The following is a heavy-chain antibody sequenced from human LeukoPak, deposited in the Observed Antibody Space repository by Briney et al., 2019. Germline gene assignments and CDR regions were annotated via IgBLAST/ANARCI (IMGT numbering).Heavy chain of an antibody. D-gene: IGHD6-19*01. CDR2: INPNSGGT. CDR3: ARGESSGWYSRVYYYYGMDV. CDR1: GYTFTGYY. V-gene: IGHV1-2*02. J-gene: IGHJ6*02. Sequence: APVKVSCKASGYTFTGYYMHWVRQAPGQGLEWMGWINPNSGGTNYAQKFQGRVTMTRDTSISTAYMELSRLRSDDTAVYYCARGESSGWYSRVYYYYGMDVWGQGTTVTVSS.